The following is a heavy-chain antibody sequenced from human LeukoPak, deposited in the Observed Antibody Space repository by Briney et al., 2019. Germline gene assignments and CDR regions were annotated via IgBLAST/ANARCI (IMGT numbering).Heavy chain of an antibody. CDR2: ISSSGSTI. CDR1: GFTFSDYY. CDR3: ARDAHLRDYDFWSGYSFDP. D-gene: IGHD3-3*01. V-gene: IGHV3-11*01. Sequence: GSLRLSCAASGFTFSDYYMSWIRQAPGKGLEWVSYISSSGSTIYYADSVKGRFTISRDNAKNSLYLQMNSLRAEDTAVYYCARDAHLRDYDFWSGYSFDPWGQGTLVTVSS. J-gene: IGHJ5*02.